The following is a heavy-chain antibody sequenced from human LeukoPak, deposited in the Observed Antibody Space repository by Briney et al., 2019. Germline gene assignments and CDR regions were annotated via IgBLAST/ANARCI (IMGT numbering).Heavy chain of an antibody. CDR3: ARDGSSWYSYFDY. J-gene: IGHJ4*02. CDR1: GFTFSSYW. Sequence: GGSLRLSCAASGFTFSSYWMSWVRQAPGKGLEWVANIKQDGSEKYYVDSVKGRFTISRDNAKNPLYLQMNSLRAEDTAVYYCARDGSSWYSYFDYWGQGTLVTVSS. CDR2: IKQDGSEK. V-gene: IGHV3-7*01. D-gene: IGHD6-13*01.